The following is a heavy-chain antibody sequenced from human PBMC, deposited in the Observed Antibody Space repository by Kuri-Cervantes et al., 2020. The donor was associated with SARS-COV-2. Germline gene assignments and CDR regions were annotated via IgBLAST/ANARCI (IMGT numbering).Heavy chain of an antibody. CDR3: ARDASAPRYFDY. J-gene: IGHJ4*02. D-gene: IGHD6-6*01. CDR2: ISAYNGNT. Sequence: ASVKVSCKASGYTFTSYGISWVRQAPGQGLEWMGWISAYNGNTNYAQKLQGRVTMTTDTSTSTVYMELSSLRSVDTAVYYCARDASAPRYFDYWGQGTLVTVSS. CDR1: GYTFTSYG. V-gene: IGHV1-18*01.